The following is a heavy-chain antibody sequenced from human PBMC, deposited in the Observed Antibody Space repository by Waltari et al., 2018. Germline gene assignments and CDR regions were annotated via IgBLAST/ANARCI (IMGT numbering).Heavy chain of an antibody. CDR3: AKALGAKPDTPLY. CDR2: ISGSGGSI. V-gene: IGHV3-23*01. CDR1: GFTFSSYA. Sequence: EVQLLESGGGLVQPGGSLRLSCAASGFTFSSYAMSWVRQAPGKGLEWVSAISGSGGSIYYGDSVKGRFTISRDNSKNTLYLQMNSLRAEDTAVYYCAKALGAKPDTPLYWGQGTLVTVSS. D-gene: IGHD3-16*01. J-gene: IGHJ4*02.